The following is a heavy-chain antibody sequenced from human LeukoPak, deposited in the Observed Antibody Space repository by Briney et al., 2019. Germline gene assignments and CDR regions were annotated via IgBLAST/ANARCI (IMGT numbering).Heavy chain of an antibody. CDR3: ARDRELRDAFDI. CDR1: GFTFSSYS. D-gene: IGHD2-15*01. Sequence: GGSLRLSCAASGFTFSSYSMNWVRQAPGKRLEWVSSISSSSSYIYYADSVKGRFTISRDNAKNSLYLQMNSLRAEDTAVYYCARDRELRDAFDIWGQGTLVTVSS. CDR2: ISSSSSYI. J-gene: IGHJ4*02. V-gene: IGHV3-21*01.